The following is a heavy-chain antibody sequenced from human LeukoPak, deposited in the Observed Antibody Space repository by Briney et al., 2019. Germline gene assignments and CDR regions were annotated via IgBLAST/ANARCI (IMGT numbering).Heavy chain of an antibody. D-gene: IGHD1-26*01. CDR2: IYYTGST. CDR1: GGSISSYY. Sequence: SETLSLTCTVSGGSISSYYWSWIRQPPGKGLEWIGYIYYTGSTNYNPSLKSRVTMSVGTSKNQFSLKLSSVTAADTAVYYCARHAYSGSYQHDYWGQGTLVTVSS. V-gene: IGHV4-59*08. J-gene: IGHJ4*02. CDR3: ARHAYSGSYQHDY.